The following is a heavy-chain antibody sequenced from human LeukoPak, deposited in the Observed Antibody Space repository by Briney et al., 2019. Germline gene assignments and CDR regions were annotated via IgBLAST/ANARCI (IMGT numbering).Heavy chain of an antibody. V-gene: IGHV3-21*01. J-gene: IGHJ4*02. Sequence: PGGSLRLSCAASGFTFSSYSINWVRQAPGKGLEWVSSISSSTYIYYADSVKGRFTISRDNAKNSLYLQMNSPRAEDTAVYYCAREGSSWHFDYWGQGTLVTVSS. CDR2: ISSSTYI. D-gene: IGHD6-13*01. CDR3: AREGSSWHFDY. CDR1: GFTFSSYS.